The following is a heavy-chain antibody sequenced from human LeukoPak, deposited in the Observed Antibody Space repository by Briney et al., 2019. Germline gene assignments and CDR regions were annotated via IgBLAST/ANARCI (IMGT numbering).Heavy chain of an antibody. V-gene: IGHV4-59*08. Sequence: PSETLSLTCTVSGGSISSYYWSWIRQPPGKGLEWIGYIYYSGSTNYNPSLKSRVTISVDTSKNQFSLKLSSVTAADTAVYYCARHGSKRYFDWLPRAFDIWGQGTMVTVSS. CDR1: GGSISSYY. D-gene: IGHD3-9*01. J-gene: IGHJ3*02. CDR2: IYYSGST. CDR3: ARHGSKRYFDWLPRAFDI.